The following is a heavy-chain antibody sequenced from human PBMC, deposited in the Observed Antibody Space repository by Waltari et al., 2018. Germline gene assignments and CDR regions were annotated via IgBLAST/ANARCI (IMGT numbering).Heavy chain of an antibody. Sequence: QVQLQQWGAGLLKPSETLSLTCAVYGGSFSGYYWSWIRQPPGKGLEWIGEINHSGSTNYNPSLNSRVTISVDTSKNQFSLKLSSVTAADTAVYYCARRVRNWFDPWGQGTLVTVSS. CDR1: GGSFSGYY. V-gene: IGHV4-34*01. J-gene: IGHJ5*02. CDR2: INHSGST. CDR3: ARRVRNWFDP.